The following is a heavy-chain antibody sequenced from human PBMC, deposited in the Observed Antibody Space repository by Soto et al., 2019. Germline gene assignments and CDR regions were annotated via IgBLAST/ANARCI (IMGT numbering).Heavy chain of an antibody. D-gene: IGHD6-13*01. V-gene: IGHV4-39*01. CDR1: GGSISSSSYY. J-gene: IGHJ4*02. CDR3: ALYSSSWTGYFDY. Sequence: QLHLQESGPGLVKPSETLSLTCTVSGGSISSSSYYWGWIRPPPGKGLEWIGSIYYSGSTYYNPSLKSRVTISVDTSKNQFSLKLSSVTAADTAVYYCALYSSSWTGYFDYWGQGTLVTLSS. CDR2: IYYSGST.